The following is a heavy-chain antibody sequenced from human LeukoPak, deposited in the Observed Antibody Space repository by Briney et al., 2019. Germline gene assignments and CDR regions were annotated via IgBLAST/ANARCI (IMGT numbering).Heavy chain of an antibody. CDR2: ISNSGST. Sequence: SETLSLTCTVSGGSVSSHYWTWIRQSPVKGLEWIGEISNSGSTSYNPSLKSRVTISIDTSKNQFSLKLSSVTAADTAVYYCGRDALVGYFSYYYMDVWGKGTTVTVSS. D-gene: IGHD2-15*01. CDR1: GGSVSSHY. V-gene: IGHV4-59*02. CDR3: GRDALVGYFSYYYMDV. J-gene: IGHJ6*03.